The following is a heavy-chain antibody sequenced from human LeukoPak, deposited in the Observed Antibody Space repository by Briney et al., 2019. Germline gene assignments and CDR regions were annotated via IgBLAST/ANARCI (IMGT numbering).Heavy chain of an antibody. V-gene: IGHV3-53*01. CDR1: GFTVSSNY. D-gene: IGHD6-25*01. CDR3: ARDIPAAAPS. Sequence: GGSLRLSCAASGFTVSSNYMSWVRQAPGKGLEWVSVIYSGGSTYYADSVKGRFTISRDNAKNSLFLQMNSLRAEDTAVYYCARDIPAAAPSWGQGTLVTVSS. J-gene: IGHJ4*02. CDR2: IYSGGST.